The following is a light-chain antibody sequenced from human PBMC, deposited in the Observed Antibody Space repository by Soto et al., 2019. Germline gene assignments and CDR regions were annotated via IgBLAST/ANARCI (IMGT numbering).Light chain of an antibody. CDR3: QQYDQWPIT. J-gene: IGKJ5*01. CDR1: QSISGSY. Sequence: IVLTQSPGTLSLSPGERTTLSCRASQSISGSYLAWYQQKRGQAPRLLVYGASARALGIPARFSGSGSGTEFSFTVTSLQSEDFAVYYCQQYDQWPITFGQGTRLEIK. V-gene: IGKV3-15*01. CDR2: GAS.